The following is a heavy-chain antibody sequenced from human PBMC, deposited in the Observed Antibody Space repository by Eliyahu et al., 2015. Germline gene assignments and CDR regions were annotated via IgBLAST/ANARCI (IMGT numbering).Heavy chain of an antibody. CDR1: GXXLXRGGYY. Sequence: QVQLQESGPGLXKPSQTLSLTCXVXGXXLXRGGYYWSWIRQXPGXGLEWIGYIYYSGSTYYNPSLKSRVTISVDTSKNQFSLKLSSVTAADTAVYYCARSRMTQYNWFDPWGQGTLVTVSS. D-gene: IGHD2-21*02. V-gene: IGHV4-31*03. CDR2: IYYSGST. J-gene: IGHJ5*02. CDR3: ARSRMTQYNWFDP.